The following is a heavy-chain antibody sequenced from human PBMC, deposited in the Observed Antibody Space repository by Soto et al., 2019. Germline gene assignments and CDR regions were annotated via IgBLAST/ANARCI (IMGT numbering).Heavy chain of an antibody. CDR2: IKSKTDGGTT. V-gene: IGHV3-15*01. CDR3: TTDQFTIPLYYYYMDV. D-gene: IGHD3-3*01. CDR1: GFTFSNAW. Sequence: GGSLRLSCAASGFTFSNAWMSWVRQAPGKGLEWVGRIKSKTDGGTTDYAAPVKGRFTISRDDSKNTLYLQMNSLKTEDTAVYYCTTDQFTIPLYYYYMDVWGKGTTVTVSS. J-gene: IGHJ6*03.